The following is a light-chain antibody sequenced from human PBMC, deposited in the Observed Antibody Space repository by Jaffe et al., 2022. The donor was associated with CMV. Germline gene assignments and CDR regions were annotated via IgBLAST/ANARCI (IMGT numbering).Light chain of an antibody. CDR3: QQYYDWPPYT. CDR1: QSIPSTT. CDR2: GAS. V-gene: IGKV3-15*01. Sequence: ETVMTQSPATLSVSPGETATLSCRASQSIPSTTLAWYQQKPGQAPRLLIYGASFRATGVPARFSGSGSGTEFTLTISSLQSEDFAVYYCQQYYDWPPYTFGQGTKVEIK. J-gene: IGKJ2*01.